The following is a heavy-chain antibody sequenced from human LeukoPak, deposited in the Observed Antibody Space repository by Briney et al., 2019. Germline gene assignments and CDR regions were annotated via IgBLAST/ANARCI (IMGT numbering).Heavy chain of an antibody. CDR2: IKQDGSEK. J-gene: IGHJ4*02. D-gene: IGHD3-10*01. Sequence: PGGSLRLSCAASGFTFSSYWMSWVRQAPGKGLEWVANIKQDGSEKYYVDSVKGRFTISRDNAKNSLYLQMNSLRAEDTAVYYCAREVTMVRGVIRFDYWGQGTLVTVSS. CDR3: AREVTMVRGVIRFDY. CDR1: GFTFSSYW. V-gene: IGHV3-7*01.